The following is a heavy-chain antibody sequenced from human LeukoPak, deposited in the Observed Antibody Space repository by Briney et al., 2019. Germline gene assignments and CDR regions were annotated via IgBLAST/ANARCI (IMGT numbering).Heavy chain of an antibody. CDR2: INSDGSST. V-gene: IGHV3-74*01. CDR3: ARAYYYDSSFDY. CDR1: GFTFSSYW. D-gene: IGHD3-22*01. J-gene: IGHJ4*02. Sequence: PGGSLRLSCAASGFTFSSYWMHWVRQAPGKGLVWVSRINSDGSSTTYADSVKGRFTISRDNAKNTLYLQMNSLRAEDTAVYYCARAYYYDSSFDYWGQGTLVTVSS.